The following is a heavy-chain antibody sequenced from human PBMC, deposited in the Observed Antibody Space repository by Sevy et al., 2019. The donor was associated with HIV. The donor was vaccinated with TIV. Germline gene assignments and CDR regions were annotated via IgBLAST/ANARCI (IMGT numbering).Heavy chain of an antibody. J-gene: IGHJ4*02. D-gene: IGHD3-22*01. Sequence: ASVKVSRKASGYTFTSYGISWVRQAPGQGLEWMGWISAYNGNTNYAQKLQGRVTMTTDTSTSTAYMELRSLRSDDTAVYYCARNRVYYYDSSGYYYWGQGTLVTVSS. V-gene: IGHV1-18*01. CDR2: ISAYNGNT. CDR1: GYTFTSYG. CDR3: ARNRVYYYDSSGYYY.